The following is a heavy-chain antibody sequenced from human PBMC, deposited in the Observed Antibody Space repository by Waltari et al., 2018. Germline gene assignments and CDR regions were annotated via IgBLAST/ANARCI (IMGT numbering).Heavy chain of an antibody. D-gene: IGHD5-12*01. CDR2: IYTGRPP. Sequence: QVQLQESGPGLVKPSATLSLTCTVSGDSISRYYCSWIRQPAGKGLEYIGRIYTGRPPNYNPALESRVTMSIDTSKNEFSLKLSSVTAADTAVYYCAREVLPNATIWRSYFDYWGQGSLVTVSS. V-gene: IGHV4-4*07. CDR1: GDSISRYY. J-gene: IGHJ4*02. CDR3: AREVLPNATIWRSYFDY.